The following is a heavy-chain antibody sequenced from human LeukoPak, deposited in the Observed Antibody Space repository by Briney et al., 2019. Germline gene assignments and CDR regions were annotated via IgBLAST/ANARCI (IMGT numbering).Heavy chain of an antibody. Sequence: GGSLRLSCAASGFTFSGYAMHWVRQAPGKGLEWVSSISSSSSYIYYADSVKGRFTISRDNAKNSLYLQMNSLRAEDTAVYYCAREDYYDSSGSTRYSSAFDIWGQGTMVTVSS. D-gene: IGHD3-22*01. J-gene: IGHJ3*02. CDR3: AREDYYDSSGSTRYSSAFDI. V-gene: IGHV3-21*01. CDR2: ISSSSSYI. CDR1: GFTFSGYA.